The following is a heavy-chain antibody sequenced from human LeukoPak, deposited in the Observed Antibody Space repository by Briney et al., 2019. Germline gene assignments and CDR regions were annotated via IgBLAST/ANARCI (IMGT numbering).Heavy chain of an antibody. D-gene: IGHD3-10*01. J-gene: IGHJ4*02. CDR2: INSDGSSI. CDR1: GFTFSSYW. V-gene: IGHV3-74*01. CDR3: ATDPSGRVCDY. Sequence: GGPLRPSCAASGFTFSSYWMHWVRQAPGKGLVWVSRINSDGSSISYADSVKGRFTISRDNAKNTLYLQMNSLRAEDTAVYYCATDPSGRVCDYWGQGTMVTVSS.